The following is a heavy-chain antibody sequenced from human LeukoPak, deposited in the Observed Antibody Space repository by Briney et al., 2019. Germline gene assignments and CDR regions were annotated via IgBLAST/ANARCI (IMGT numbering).Heavy chain of an antibody. Sequence: GGSLRLSCAASGFTFSSYAMSWVRQAPGKGLEWVSAISGSGGSTYYADSVKGRFTISRDNSKNTLYLQMNSLRAEDTAVYYCATHSSDYGDYTVDYWGQGTPVTVSS. J-gene: IGHJ4*02. V-gene: IGHV3-23*01. D-gene: IGHD4-17*01. CDR3: ATHSSDYGDYTVDY. CDR2: ISGSGGST. CDR1: GFTFSSYA.